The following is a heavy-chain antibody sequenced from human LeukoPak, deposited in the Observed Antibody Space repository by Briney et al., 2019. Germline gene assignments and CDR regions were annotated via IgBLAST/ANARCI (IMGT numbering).Heavy chain of an antibody. Sequence: PSETLSLTCTVSGGSISSGDYYWSWIRQPPGKGLEWIAYINYNGGGANYNPSLRSRVTISADTSKNQFSLKVSSVTAADTAVYYCARVYWDYYYYMDVWGKGTTVTVSS. D-gene: IGHD2-15*01. CDR3: ARVYWDYYYYMDV. J-gene: IGHJ6*03. CDR1: GGSISSGDYY. V-gene: IGHV4-61*08. CDR2: INYNGGGA.